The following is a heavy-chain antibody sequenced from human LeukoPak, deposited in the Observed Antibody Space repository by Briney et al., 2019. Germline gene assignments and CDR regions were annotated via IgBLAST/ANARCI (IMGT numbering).Heavy chain of an antibody. CDR3: ARAPYCTNGVCYNNYFDY. CDR1: GGSISSYY. Sequence: SETLSLTCTVSGGSISSYYWSWIRQPPGKGLEWIGYIYYSGSTNYNPSLKSRVTISVDTSKNQFSLKLSSVTAAGTAVYYCARAPYCTNGVCYNNYFDYWGQGTLVTVSS. CDR2: IYYSGST. J-gene: IGHJ4*02. D-gene: IGHD2-8*01. V-gene: IGHV4-59*08.